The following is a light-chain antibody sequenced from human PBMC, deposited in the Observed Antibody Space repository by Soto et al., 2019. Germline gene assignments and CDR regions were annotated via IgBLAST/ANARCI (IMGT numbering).Light chain of an antibody. V-gene: IGKV3-11*01. CDR2: DAS. CDR1: QNVDRF. Sequence: VLTQSPASLSLSPGDRATLSCRASQNVDRFLAWYQQKPGQAPRLVIYDASNRATDIPARFSGVGSGTDVTLTITSLEPEDFAVYYCQHRSNWPSFGPGTKVDIK. CDR3: QHRSNWPS. J-gene: IGKJ3*01.